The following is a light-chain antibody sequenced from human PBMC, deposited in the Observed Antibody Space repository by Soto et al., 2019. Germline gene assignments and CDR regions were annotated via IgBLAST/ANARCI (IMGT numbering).Light chain of an antibody. V-gene: IGKV3-20*01. J-gene: IGKJ1*01. Sequence: ESVLTQSPGTLSLSPGERFTLSFRASQSVGTSLAWYQQKPGQAPRLLIYGASNRATGIPDRFSGSGSGTDFTLTISKLEPEDFAVYHCQQYGGSPRTFGQGTKVDIK. CDR2: GAS. CDR1: QSVGTS. CDR3: QQYGGSPRT.